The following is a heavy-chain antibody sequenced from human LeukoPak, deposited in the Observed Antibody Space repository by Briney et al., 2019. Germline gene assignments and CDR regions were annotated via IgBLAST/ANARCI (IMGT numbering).Heavy chain of an antibody. CDR1: GYTFTDYY. D-gene: IGHD5-18*01. V-gene: IGHV1-2*02. J-gene: IGHJ4*02. CDR2: INPHSGGT. CDR3: ARGAGGYSYGFDY. Sequence: ASVKVPCKASGYTFTDYYIHWVRQAPGQGLEWMGWINPHSGGTNYAQKFQGRVTMTRDTTISTAYMELSRLRSDDTALYFCARGAGGYSYGFDYWGQGPLVTVSS.